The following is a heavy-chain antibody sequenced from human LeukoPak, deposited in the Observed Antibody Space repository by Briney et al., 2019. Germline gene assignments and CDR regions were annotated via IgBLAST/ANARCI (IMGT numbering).Heavy chain of an antibody. V-gene: IGHV3-21*01. CDR3: ARLGSGGTREDTFDI. CDR2: IGSSSSHI. CDR1: EFTFSSYS. J-gene: IGHJ3*02. Sequence: PGGSLRLSCAASEFTFSSYSMNWVRQTPGKGLEWVSSIGSSSSHIYYADSVKGRFTTSRDNAKNSLYLQMNSLRAEDTAVYYCARLGSGGTREDTFDIWGQGTMVTVSS. D-gene: IGHD1-26*01.